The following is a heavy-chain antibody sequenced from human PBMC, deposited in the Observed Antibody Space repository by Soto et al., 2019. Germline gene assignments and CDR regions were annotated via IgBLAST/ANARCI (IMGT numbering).Heavy chain of an antibody. CDR3: ARSNLGTSCYAG. CDR2: IYYSGGT. CDR1: GGSISSYY. J-gene: IGHJ4*02. D-gene: IGHD2-2*01. Sequence: SETLSLTCTVSGGSISSYYWSWIRQPPGKGLEWIGYIYYSGGTNYNPSLKSRVTISVDTSKNQFSLKLSSVTAADTAVYYCARSNLGTSCYAGWGQGTLVTVSS. V-gene: IGHV4-59*01.